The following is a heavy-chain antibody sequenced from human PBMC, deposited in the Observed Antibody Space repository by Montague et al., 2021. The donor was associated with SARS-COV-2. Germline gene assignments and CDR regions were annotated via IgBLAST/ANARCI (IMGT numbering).Heavy chain of an antibody. J-gene: IGHJ4*02. CDR2: ISYDGSNK. CDR1: GFTFSNYG. D-gene: IGHD6-25*01. V-gene: IGHV3-30*18. CDR3: AKDWRIKITASEYFDY. Sequence: SLRLSCAASGFTFSNYGIHWVRQAPGKGLEWVAVISYDGSNKYYADSVKGRFTISRDNSKNTLYLQMNSLRTEDTAVYYCAKDWRIKITASEYFDYWGRGTLVTVSS.